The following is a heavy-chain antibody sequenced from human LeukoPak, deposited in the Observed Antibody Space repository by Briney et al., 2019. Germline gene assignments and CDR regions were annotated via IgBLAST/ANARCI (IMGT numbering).Heavy chain of an antibody. D-gene: IGHD2-2*01. CDR3: ARDYIVVVPAAYGKNWFDP. J-gene: IGHJ5*02. CDR1: GFTFSSYW. V-gene: IGHV3-74*01. CDR2: INSDGSST. Sequence: GGSLRLSCAASGFTFSSYWMHWVRQAPGKGLVWVSRINSDGSSTSYADSVKGRFTISRDNAKNTLYLQMNSLRAEDTAVYYCARDYIVVVPAAYGKNWFDPWGQGTLVTVSS.